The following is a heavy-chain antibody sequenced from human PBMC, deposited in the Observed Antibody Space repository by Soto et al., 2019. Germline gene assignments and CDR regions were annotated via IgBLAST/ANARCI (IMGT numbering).Heavy chain of an antibody. CDR3: ARPRVLGGNDAFDI. CDR2: IYPGDSDT. J-gene: IGHJ3*02. Sequence: GESLKISCQGFGYSFSSYWIGWVRQMPGKGLEWMGLIYPGDSDTRYSPSFQGQVTISADKSINTAYLQWSSLEASDTAMNYCARPRVLGGNDAFDIWGPGTMVTVSS. CDR1: GYSFSSYW. D-gene: IGHD3-16*01. V-gene: IGHV5-51*01.